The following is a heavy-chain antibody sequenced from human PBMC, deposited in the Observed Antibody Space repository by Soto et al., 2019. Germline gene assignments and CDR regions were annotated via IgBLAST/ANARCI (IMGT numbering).Heavy chain of an antibody. D-gene: IGHD6-6*01. CDR1: GFTFSDYY. Sequence: PGGSLRLSCAASGFTFSDYYMSWIRQAPGKGLEWVSYISSSGSTIYYADSVKGRFTISRDNAKNSLYLQMNSLRAEDTAVYYCARGGRDRSIAARPLEDLADYWGQGTLVTVSS. CDR2: ISSSGSTI. V-gene: IGHV3-11*01. CDR3: ARGGRDRSIAARPLEDLADY. J-gene: IGHJ4*02.